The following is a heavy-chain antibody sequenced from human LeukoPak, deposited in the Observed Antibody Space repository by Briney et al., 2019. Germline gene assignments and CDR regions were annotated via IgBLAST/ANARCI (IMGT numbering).Heavy chain of an antibody. Sequence: PGGSLRLSCAASGFTFSSYSMNWVRQAPGKGLEWVSSISSSSYIYYADSVKGRFTISRDNAKNSLYLQMNSLRAEDTAVYYCARDFFRVGATSAYWGQGTLVTVSS. CDR3: ARDFFRVGATSAY. CDR1: GFTFSSYS. D-gene: IGHD1-26*01. V-gene: IGHV3-21*01. J-gene: IGHJ4*02. CDR2: ISSSSYI.